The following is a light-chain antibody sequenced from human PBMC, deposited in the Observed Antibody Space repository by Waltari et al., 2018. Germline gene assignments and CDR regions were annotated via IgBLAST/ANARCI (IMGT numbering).Light chain of an antibody. CDR1: SRDIGVSNY. V-gene: IGLV2-14*01. Sequence: QSALTQPASVSGSPGPSISISCTGTSRDIGVSNYVSWYQQHPGKAPKLMIYEVTKRPSGLSDRFSASKSGNTASLTISGLQAEDEADYYCGSFTTSSTWVFGGGTKVTVL. CDR2: EVT. J-gene: IGLJ3*02. CDR3: GSFTTSSTWV.